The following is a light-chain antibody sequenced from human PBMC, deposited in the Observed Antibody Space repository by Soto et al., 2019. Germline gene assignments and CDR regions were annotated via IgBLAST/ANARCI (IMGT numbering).Light chain of an antibody. V-gene: IGKV3-11*01. Sequence: EIVLTQSPGNLSLSPGERATLSCRASQSVGTYLAWYQQKPGLAPRLLIYGASSRATGIPARFSSSGSGTDFTLTISSLEPEDFSVYSCQQRSNWPPLTFGGGTQVDIK. CDR3: QQRSNWPPLT. CDR2: GAS. J-gene: IGKJ4*01. CDR1: QSVGTY.